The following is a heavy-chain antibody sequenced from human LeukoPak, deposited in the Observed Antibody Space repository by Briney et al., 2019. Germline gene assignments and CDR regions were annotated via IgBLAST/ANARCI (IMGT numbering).Heavy chain of an antibody. CDR3: ARDQGGALRMGLFDY. CDR1: GYTFTGYY. CDR2: INPNSGGT. Sequence: GASVKVSCKASGYTFTGYYMHWVRQAPGQGLEWMGWINPNSGGTNYAQKFQGRVTMTRDTSISTAYMELSRLRSDDTAVYYCARDQGGALRMGLFDYWGQGTLVTVSS. V-gene: IGHV1-2*02. J-gene: IGHJ4*02. D-gene: IGHD3-16*01.